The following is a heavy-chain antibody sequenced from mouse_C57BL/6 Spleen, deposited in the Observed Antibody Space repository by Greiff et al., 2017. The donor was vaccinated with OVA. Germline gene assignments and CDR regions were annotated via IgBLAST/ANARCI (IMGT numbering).Heavy chain of an antibody. CDR3: ARFYYDYDPYFDV. D-gene: IGHD2-4*01. Sequence: EVKVVESGPELVKPGASVKIPCKASGYTFTDYNMDWVKQSHGKSLEWIGDINPNNGGTIYNQKFKGKATLTVDKSSSTAYMELRSLTSEDTAVYYCARFYYDYDPYFDVWGTGTTVTVSS. CDR1: GYTFTDYN. CDR2: INPNNGGT. J-gene: IGHJ1*03. V-gene: IGHV1-18*01.